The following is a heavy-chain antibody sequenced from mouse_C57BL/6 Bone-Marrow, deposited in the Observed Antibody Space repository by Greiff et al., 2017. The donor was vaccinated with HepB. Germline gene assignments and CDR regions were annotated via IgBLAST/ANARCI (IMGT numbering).Heavy chain of an antibody. J-gene: IGHJ2*01. CDR3: ARFLYYYGSSYYFDY. D-gene: IGHD1-1*01. CDR1: GYTFTSYW. V-gene: IGHV1-53*01. Sequence: VQLQQSGTELVKPGASVKLSCKASGYTFTSYWMHWVKQRPGQGLEWIGNINPSNGGTNYNEKFKSKATLTVDKSSSTAYMQLSSLTSEDSAVYYCARFLYYYGSSYYFDYWGQGTTLTVSS. CDR2: INPSNGGT.